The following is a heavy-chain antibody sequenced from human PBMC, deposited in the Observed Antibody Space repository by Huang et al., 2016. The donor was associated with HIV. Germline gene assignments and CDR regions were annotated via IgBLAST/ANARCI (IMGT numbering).Heavy chain of an antibody. CDR2: MKPKSCNV. V-gene: IGHV1-8*01. CDR3: ARGFGINYNHEAFDV. Sequence: QIQLAQSGAEVKKPGASVKVSCKASGYTFTNYDINWVRHASGQGLGCMGWMKPKSCNVGYTKKFQGRVAILRNSSINTSYLEVTSLTSEDTAVYYCARGFGINYNHEAFDVWGQGTMVTVSS. CDR1: GYTFTNYD. J-gene: IGHJ3*01. D-gene: IGHD3-10*01.